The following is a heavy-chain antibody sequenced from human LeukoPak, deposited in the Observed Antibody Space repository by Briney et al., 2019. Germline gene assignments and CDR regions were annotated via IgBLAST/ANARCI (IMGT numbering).Heavy chain of an antibody. Sequence: GGSLRLSCAASGFTFSRFRMSWVRQPPGKGLEWVANINQDGSEIYYVDSVKGRFTVSTDNAKNSLYLQMTSLRAEDTAVYYCARGSITMVRGVTGEPDWWGQGTLVTVSS. CDR1: GFTFSRFR. D-gene: IGHD3-10*01. V-gene: IGHV3-7*01. J-gene: IGHJ4*02. CDR3: ARGSITMVRGVTGEPDW. CDR2: INQDGSEI.